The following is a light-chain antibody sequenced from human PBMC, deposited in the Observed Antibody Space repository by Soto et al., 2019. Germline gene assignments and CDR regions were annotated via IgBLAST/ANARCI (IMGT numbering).Light chain of an antibody. CDR3: GAWDSSLSVVL. V-gene: IGLV1-51*01. Sequence: QSVLTQPPSVSAAPGQKVTISCSGSSSNIGRNFVSWYQQLPGTAPKLLIYDNNKRPSGIPDRFSGSKSGTSATLGITGLQTGDEAHYYCGAWDSSLSVVLFGGGTKLTVL. CDR2: DNN. J-gene: IGLJ2*01. CDR1: SSNIGRNF.